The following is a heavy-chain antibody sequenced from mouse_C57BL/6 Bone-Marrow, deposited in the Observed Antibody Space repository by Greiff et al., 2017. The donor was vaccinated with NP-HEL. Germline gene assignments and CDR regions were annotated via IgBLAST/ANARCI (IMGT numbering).Heavy chain of an antibody. Sequence: QVQLQQPGAELVRPGSSVKLSCKASGYTFTSYWITWVKQRPIQGLEWIGNIDPSNSGTHYNQNFKNKATLTVDTSSSTAYLQLSSLTSEDSACYYCAREGFAYWGPGTLVTVSA. CDR1: GYTFTSYW. J-gene: IGHJ3*01. V-gene: IGHV1-52*01. CDR3: AREGFAY. CDR2: IDPSNSGT.